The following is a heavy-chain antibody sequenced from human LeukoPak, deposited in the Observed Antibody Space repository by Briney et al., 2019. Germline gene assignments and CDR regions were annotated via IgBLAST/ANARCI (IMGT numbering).Heavy chain of an antibody. V-gene: IGHV3-23*01. CDR3: AKAGRIVVVTASYY. CDR1: GFTFSSYA. Sequence: PGGSLRLSCAASGFTFSSYAMSWVRQAPGKALEWVSAISGSGGSPYYADSVKGRFTISRANSKNTLYLQMNSLRAEDAAVYYCAKAGRIVVVTASYYWGQGTLVTVSS. J-gene: IGHJ4*02. D-gene: IGHD2-21*02. CDR2: ISGSGGSP.